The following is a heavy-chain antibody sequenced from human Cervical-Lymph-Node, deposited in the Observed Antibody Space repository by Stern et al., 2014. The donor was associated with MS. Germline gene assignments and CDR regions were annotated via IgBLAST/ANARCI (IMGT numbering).Heavy chain of an antibody. D-gene: IGHD3-10*01. CDR3: ARGGRGVGLEY. Sequence: VQLVESGGGVVQPGRSLSLYCVASGFTFSTYAMHWVRQAPGKGLEWVAVVSYYGTQRNSTDSVKARFAISRDNSKNTLYLHMNSLRDEDTAVYFCARGGRGVGLEYWGQGALVTGSS. J-gene: IGHJ4*02. CDR1: GFTFSTYA. CDR2: VSYYGTQR. V-gene: IGHV3-30*09.